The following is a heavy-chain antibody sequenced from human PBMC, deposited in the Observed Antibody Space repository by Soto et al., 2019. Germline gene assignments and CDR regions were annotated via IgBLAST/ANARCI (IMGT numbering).Heavy chain of an antibody. D-gene: IGHD3-10*01. CDR1: GGSFSSYA. V-gene: IGHV1-69*01. CDR3: ASAPYAFPGDPFYYYYGIDV. CDR2: LIPIFGTA. Sequence: QVQLVQSAAAVKKPGASVKVSCMASGGSFSSYAISWVRQSPGQGLEWMGGLIPIFGTANYAQKFQGRVTITSDESTSTAYLALSSLRSEDTAVYYCASAPYAFPGDPFYYYYGIDVWGQGTTVTVSS. J-gene: IGHJ6*02.